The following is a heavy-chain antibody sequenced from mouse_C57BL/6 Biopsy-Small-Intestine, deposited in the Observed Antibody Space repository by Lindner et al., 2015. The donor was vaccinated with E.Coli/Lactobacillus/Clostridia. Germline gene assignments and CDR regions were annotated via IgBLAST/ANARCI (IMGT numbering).Heavy chain of an antibody. V-gene: IGHV1-9*01. D-gene: IGHD2-5*01. J-gene: IGHJ2*01. CDR1: GYTFTGYW. CDR3: ARGYSNYRYFDY. Sequence: VQLQESGADLMKPGASVKLSCKATGYTFTGYWIEWIKQRPGHGLEWIGENVPGSYSTKYNEKFKGKATFTADTSSNTAYMQLSSLTTEDSAIYYCARGYSNYRYFDYWGQGTTLTVSS. CDR2: NVPGSYST.